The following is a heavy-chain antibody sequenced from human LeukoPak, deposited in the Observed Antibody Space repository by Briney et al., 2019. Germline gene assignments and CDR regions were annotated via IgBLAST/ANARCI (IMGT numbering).Heavy chain of an antibody. V-gene: IGHV1-2*02. CDR2: VNPKSGDT. CDR3: ATERSSSAY. J-gene: IGHJ4*02. D-gene: IGHD6-6*01. CDR1: GYTFAGYY. Sequence: ASVKVSCKASGYTFAGYYMHWVRQAPGQGLEWMGWVNPKSGDTNYIQKFQGRVTMTRDTSISTAYMELSRLTSDDTAVYYCATERSSSAYWGQGTLVTVSS.